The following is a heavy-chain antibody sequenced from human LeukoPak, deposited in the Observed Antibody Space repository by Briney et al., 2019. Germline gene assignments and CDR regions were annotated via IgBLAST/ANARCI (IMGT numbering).Heavy chain of an antibody. CDR3: ASTTPSGYDPFDY. CDR1: GGSISSGGYS. D-gene: IGHD5-12*01. Sequence: QTLSLTCAVSGGSISSGGYSWSWIRQPPGKGLEWIGYIYHSGSTYYNPSLKSRVTISVDRSKNQFSLKLSSVTAADTAVYYCASTTPSGYDPFDYWGQGTLVTVSS. V-gene: IGHV4-30-2*01. CDR2: IYHSGST. J-gene: IGHJ4*02.